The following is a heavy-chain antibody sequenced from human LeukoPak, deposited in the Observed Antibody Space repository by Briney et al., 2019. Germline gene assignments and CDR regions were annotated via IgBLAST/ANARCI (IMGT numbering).Heavy chain of an antibody. CDR2: ISSSSSTI. CDR1: GFTFSSYS. D-gene: IGHD5-18*01. V-gene: IGHV3-48*01. Sequence: GGSLRLSCAAPGFTFSSYSMNWVRQAPGKGLEWVSYISSSSSTIYYADSVKGRFTISRDNAKNSLYLQMNSLRAEDTAVYYCARSHGGYSFGCDYWGQGTLVTVSS. J-gene: IGHJ4*02. CDR3: ARSHGGYSFGCDY.